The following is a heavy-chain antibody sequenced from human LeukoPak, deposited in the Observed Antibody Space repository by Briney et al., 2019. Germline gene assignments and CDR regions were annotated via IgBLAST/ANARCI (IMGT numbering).Heavy chain of an antibody. Sequence: SETLSLTCSVSGGSLSSSSYYWGWIRQPPGKGLEWIGNIYYSGSTNYNPSLKSRVTISVDTSKNQFSLKLSSVTAADTAVYYCVRPDDNSFDFWGQGTMVTVSS. D-gene: IGHD3-9*01. CDR3: VRPDDNSFDF. CDR1: GGSLSSSSYY. CDR2: IYYSGST. V-gene: IGHV4-39*01. J-gene: IGHJ3*01.